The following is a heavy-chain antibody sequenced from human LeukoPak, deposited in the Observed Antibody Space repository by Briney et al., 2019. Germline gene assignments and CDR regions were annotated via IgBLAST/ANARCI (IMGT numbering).Heavy chain of an antibody. CDR1: GFTFSSYS. D-gene: IGHD4-11*01. J-gene: IGHJ4*02. Sequence: GGSLRLSCAASGFTFSSYSMNWVRQAPGKGLEWVAFIRYDGSNKYYADSVKGRFTISRDNSKNTLYLQMNSLRAEDTAVYYCAKEWVLQGRDYFDYWGQGTLVTVSS. CDR3: AKEWVLQGRDYFDY. CDR2: IRYDGSNK. V-gene: IGHV3-30*02.